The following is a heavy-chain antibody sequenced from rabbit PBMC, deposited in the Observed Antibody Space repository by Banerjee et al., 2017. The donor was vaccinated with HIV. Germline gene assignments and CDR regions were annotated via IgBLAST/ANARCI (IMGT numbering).Heavy chain of an antibody. Sequence: QSLEESGGGLVKPGASLTLTCTVSGFSFSSSYYMCWVRQAPGKGLEWIACIYAGSSGSTYYASWAKGRFTISKTSSTTVTLQMTSLTAADTATYFCARGYYSYGYVGDAYFSLWGQGTLVTVS. CDR2: IYAGSSGST. CDR3: ARGYYSYGYVGDAYFSL. V-gene: IGHV1S40*01. J-gene: IGHJ3*01. CDR1: GFSFSSSYY. D-gene: IGHD6-1*01.